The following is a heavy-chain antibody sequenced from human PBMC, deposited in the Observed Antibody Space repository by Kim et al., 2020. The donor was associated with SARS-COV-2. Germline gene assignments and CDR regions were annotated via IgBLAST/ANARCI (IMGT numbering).Heavy chain of an antibody. CDR3: ARDRSWPNSFDI. CDR2: IIPIFGTA. CDR1: GGTFSSYA. J-gene: IGHJ3*02. Sequence: SVKVSCKASGGTFSSYAISWVRQAPGQGLEWMGGIIPIFGTANYAQKFQGRVTITADESTSTAYMELSSLRSEDTAVYYCARDRSWPNSFDIWGQGTMVTVSS. D-gene: IGHD1-1*01. V-gene: IGHV1-69*13.